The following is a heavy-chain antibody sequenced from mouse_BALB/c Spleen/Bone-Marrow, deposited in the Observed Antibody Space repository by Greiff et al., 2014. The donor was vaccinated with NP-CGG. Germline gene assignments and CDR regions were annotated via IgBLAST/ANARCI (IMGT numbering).Heavy chain of an antibody. CDR1: GFTFTDNY. CDR2: IRNKANGYTT. Sequence: EVKLVESGGGLVQPGGSLRLSCATSGFTFTDNYMSWARQPPGKALEWLGFIRNKANGYTTEYSASVKGRFTISRDNSQSILYLQMNTLRAEDSATYYCARDSDWFAYWGQGTLVTVSA. J-gene: IGHJ3*01. V-gene: IGHV7-3*02. CDR3: ARDSDWFAY.